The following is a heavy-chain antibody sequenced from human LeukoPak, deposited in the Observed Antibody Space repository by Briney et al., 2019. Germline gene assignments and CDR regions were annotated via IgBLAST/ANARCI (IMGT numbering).Heavy chain of an antibody. Sequence: SETLSLTCTVSGGSITGYYGSWIRQPAGQGLEWIGRIYSSGSSQYNPSLKSPVTISLDRSKNQFSLRLSSVTAADTAVYYCARCSYGHFDYWAQGTLVTVSS. J-gene: IGHJ4*02. CDR2: IYSSGSS. V-gene: IGHV4-4*07. D-gene: IGHD5-18*01. CDR1: GGSITGYY. CDR3: ARCSYGHFDY.